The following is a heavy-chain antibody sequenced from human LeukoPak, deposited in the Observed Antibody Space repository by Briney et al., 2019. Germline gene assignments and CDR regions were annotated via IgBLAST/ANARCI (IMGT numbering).Heavy chain of an antibody. D-gene: IGHD6-19*01. CDR3: ARGYSSGWPFDY. CDR1: GFTVSSNY. J-gene: IGHJ4*02. CDR2: LYSGGST. Sequence: PGGSLRLSCAASGFTVSSNYMNWVRQAPGKGLEWVSVLYSGGSTYYADSVKGRFTISRDNSKNTLYLQMNSLRAEDTAVYYCARGYSSGWPFDYWGQGTLVTVSS. V-gene: IGHV3-53*01.